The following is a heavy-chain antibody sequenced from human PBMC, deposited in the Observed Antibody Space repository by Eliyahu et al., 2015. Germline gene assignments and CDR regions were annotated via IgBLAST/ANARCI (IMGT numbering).Heavy chain of an antibody. D-gene: IGHD2-2*02. Sequence: QVQLVESGGGVVQPGXSLRLSCAASGFSFXNYGMPWVRQAPGKGLEGVALXWSDGTXKYNADAVKGRFTLSRDDSNNTVYLQMNSLRADDTAVYYCARAGSHLVYTSLSSGPSDYWGQGTLVTVSS. J-gene: IGHJ4*02. CDR1: GFSFXNYG. CDR2: XWSDGTXK. V-gene: IGHV3-33*01. CDR3: ARAGSHLVYTSLSSGPSDY.